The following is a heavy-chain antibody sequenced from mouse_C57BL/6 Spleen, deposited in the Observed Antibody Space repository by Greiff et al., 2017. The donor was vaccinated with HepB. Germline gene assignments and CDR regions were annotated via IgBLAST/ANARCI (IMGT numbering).Heavy chain of an antibody. J-gene: IGHJ1*03. Sequence: QVQLQQSGAELVRPGASVKLSCKASGYTFTDYYINWVKQRPGQGLEWIARIYPGSGNTYYNEKFKGKATLTAEKSSSTAYMQLSSLTSEDSAVYFCARDGGYGRDWYFDVWGTGTTVTVSS. CDR1: GYTFTDYY. CDR3: ARDGGYGRDWYFDV. CDR2: IYPGSGNT. V-gene: IGHV1-76*01. D-gene: IGHD2-2*01.